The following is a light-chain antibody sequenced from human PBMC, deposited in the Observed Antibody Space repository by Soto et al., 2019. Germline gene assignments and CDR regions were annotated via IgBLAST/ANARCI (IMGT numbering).Light chain of an antibody. CDR2: GSS. Sequence: EVVLTQSPGTLSLSPGERATLSCRASQSVRNNYLAWYQQKPGQSPKLLIFGSSDRATGIPYRFSGSGSGTDFTLTISRLEPEDFAVYYCQQYGSSPPYTFGQGTKLEIK. V-gene: IGKV3-20*01. CDR1: QSVRNNY. CDR3: QQYGSSPPYT. J-gene: IGKJ2*01.